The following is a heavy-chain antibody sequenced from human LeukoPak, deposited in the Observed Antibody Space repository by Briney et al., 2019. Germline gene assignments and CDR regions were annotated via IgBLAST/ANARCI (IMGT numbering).Heavy chain of an antibody. J-gene: IGHJ4*02. D-gene: IGHD3-22*01. Sequence: SETLSLTGTVSGGSFSDYHWSWIRQPAGKRLEWIGRVYASGYSNYNPSLRSRVTMSLDTSKKQLSLRLSSVTAADTAVYYCARDGLYSNGYSYFDYWGQGTLVTVSP. CDR1: GGSFSDYH. CDR2: VYASGYS. V-gene: IGHV4-4*07. CDR3: ARDGLYSNGYSYFDY.